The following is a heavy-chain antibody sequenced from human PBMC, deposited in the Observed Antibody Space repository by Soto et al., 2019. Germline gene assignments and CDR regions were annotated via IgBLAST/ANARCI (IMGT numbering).Heavy chain of an antibody. CDR3: ARGRYGDY. V-gene: IGHV1-18*01. CDR2: ISAHNGNT. J-gene: IGHJ4*02. Sequence: QVHLVQSGAEVKKPGASVKVSCKASGYTFTSYGITWVRQAPGQGLEWMGWISAHNGNTDYAQKLQGRVIVTRDTSTSTAYMELRSQRSDDTAVYYCARGRYGDYWGQGALVTVSS. CDR1: GYTFTSYG. D-gene: IGHD1-1*01.